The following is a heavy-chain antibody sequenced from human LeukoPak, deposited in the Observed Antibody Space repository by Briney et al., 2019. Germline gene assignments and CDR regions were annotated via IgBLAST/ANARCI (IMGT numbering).Heavy chain of an antibody. J-gene: IGHJ4*02. CDR3: AKDSRYSSGWYFYYFDY. CDR1: GFIFSSYA. D-gene: IGHD6-19*01. CDR2: IWYDGSNK. Sequence: PGGSLRLSCAASGFIFSSYAMSWVRQAPGKGLEWVAVIWYDGSNKYYADSVKGRFTISRDNSKNTLYLQMNSLRAEDTAVYYCAKDSRYSSGWYFYYFDYWGQGTLVTVSS. V-gene: IGHV3-33*06.